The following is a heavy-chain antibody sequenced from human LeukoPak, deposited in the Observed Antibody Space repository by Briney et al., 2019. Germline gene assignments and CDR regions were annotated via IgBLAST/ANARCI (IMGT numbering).Heavy chain of an antibody. D-gene: IGHD5-12*01. V-gene: IGHV4-39*01. J-gene: IGHJ4*02. CDR1: GGSLSSSSYY. Sequence: SETPSVTCSVSGGSLSSSSYYWGWTRRPPGKGLEWIASIYYSGTTHYNPSLKSRVTMSVDTSKNQFSLKLTAVTAADTAVYYCARQFHGSGYVDDLWGQGILVTVSS. CDR3: ARQFHGSGYVDDL. CDR2: IYYSGTT.